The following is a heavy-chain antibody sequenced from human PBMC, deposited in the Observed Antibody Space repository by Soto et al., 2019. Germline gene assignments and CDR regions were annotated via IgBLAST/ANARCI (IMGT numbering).Heavy chain of an antibody. CDR1: GYTFTSYA. Sequence: ASVKVSCKASGYTFTSYAMHWVRQAPGQRLEWMGWINAGNGNTKYSQKFQGRVTITRDTSASTAYMELSSLRSEDTAVCYCARDLGYSSSWYIRPLYFDYWGQGTPVTVSS. CDR2: INAGNGNT. J-gene: IGHJ4*02. V-gene: IGHV1-3*01. D-gene: IGHD6-13*01. CDR3: ARDLGYSSSWYIRPLYFDY.